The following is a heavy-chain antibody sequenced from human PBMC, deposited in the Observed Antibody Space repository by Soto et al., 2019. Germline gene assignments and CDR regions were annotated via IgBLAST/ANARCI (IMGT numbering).Heavy chain of an antibody. CDR3: ARGERTNWNYVY. CDR1: GGSIISYY. Sequence: SETLSLTCTVSGGSIISYYWSWIRQPPGKGLEWIGYIYYSGSTNYNPSLKSRVTISVDTSKNQFSLKLSSVTAADTAVYYCARGERTNWNYVYWGQGTLVTVSS. D-gene: IGHD1-7*01. V-gene: IGHV4-59*01. J-gene: IGHJ4*02. CDR2: IYYSGST.